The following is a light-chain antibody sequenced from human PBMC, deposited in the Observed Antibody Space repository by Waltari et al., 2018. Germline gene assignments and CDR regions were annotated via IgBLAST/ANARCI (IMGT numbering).Light chain of an antibody. CDR1: QSVSSN. V-gene: IGKV3-15*01. CDR2: GAS. J-gene: IGKJ4*01. Sequence: EIVMTQSPATLSVSPGDRATLYCRASQSVSSNLAWYQQKPGQAPRLLIYGASTRATGIPARFSGSGSGTEFTLTISSLQSEDFAVYYCQQYNNWPPLTFGGGTKVEIK. CDR3: QQYNNWPPLT.